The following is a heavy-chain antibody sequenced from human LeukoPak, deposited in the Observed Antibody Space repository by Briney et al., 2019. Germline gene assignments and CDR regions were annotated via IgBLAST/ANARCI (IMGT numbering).Heavy chain of an antibody. J-gene: IGHJ6*02. D-gene: IGHD3-10*01. CDR3: ARHLGSGSYSIYYYGMDV. CDR1: GGSINNYY. CDR2: IYYSGST. Sequence: PSETLSLTCTISGGSINNYYWSWIRQPPGKGLEWIGYIYYSGSTNYNPSLKSRVTISVDTSKNQFSLKLSSVTAADTAVYYCARHLGSGSYSIYYYGMDVWGQGTTVTVSS. V-gene: IGHV4-59*08.